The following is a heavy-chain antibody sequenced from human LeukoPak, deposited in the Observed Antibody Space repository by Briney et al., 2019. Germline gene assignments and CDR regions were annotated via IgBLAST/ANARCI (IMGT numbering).Heavy chain of an antibody. CDR2: IYHSGST. D-gene: IGHD3-10*01. CDR3: ASLGVYRSGEAPLLWFGELLGLNGRNWFEP. Sequence: SETLSLTRAVYGGSFRGYYWSWIRPPPGKGLEWIGSIYHSGSTYYNPSLKSRLTISVDTPKTQLSLKLSSVTAADTPVYYCASLGVYRSGEAPLLWFGELLGLNGRNWFEPWGQGTLVTVSS. J-gene: IGHJ5*02. CDR1: GGSFRGYY. V-gene: IGHV4-34*01.